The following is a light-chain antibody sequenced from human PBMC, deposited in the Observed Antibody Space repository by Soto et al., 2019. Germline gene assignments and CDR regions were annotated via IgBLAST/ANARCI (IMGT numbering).Light chain of an antibody. CDR3: LLYYGGQLGV. V-gene: IGLV7-43*01. CDR1: TGAVTSGYY. Sequence: QAVVTQEPSLTVSPGGTVTLTCATSTGAVTSGYYPNWFQQKPGRAPRALIYSTNNKYSWTPARFSSSLLGGKAALTLSGVQPEDEADYYCLLYYGGQLGVFGGGTKVTVL. J-gene: IGLJ2*01. CDR2: STN.